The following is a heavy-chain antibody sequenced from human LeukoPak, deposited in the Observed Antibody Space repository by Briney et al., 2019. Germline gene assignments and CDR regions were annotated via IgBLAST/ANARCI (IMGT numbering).Heavy chain of an antibody. Sequence: GGSLRLSCAASGFTYSSHAMSWVRQAPGKGLERVSAISGSGGSTYYADSVKGRFTISRDKSKNTLYLQMNSLRAEDTAAYYCAKGLAVAGHFDYWGQGTLVTVSS. CDR1: GFTYSSHA. D-gene: IGHD6-19*01. CDR3: AKGLAVAGHFDY. V-gene: IGHV3-23*01. J-gene: IGHJ4*02. CDR2: ISGSGGST.